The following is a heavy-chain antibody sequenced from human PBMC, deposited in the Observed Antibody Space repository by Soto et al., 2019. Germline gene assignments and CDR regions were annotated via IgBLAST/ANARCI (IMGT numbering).Heavy chain of an antibody. D-gene: IGHD6-13*01. CDR1: GGSISSGGYY. CDR3: ARGGIAAAAPPDY. CDR2: IYYSVST. V-gene: IGHV4-31*03. Sequence: QVQLQESGPGLVKPSQTLSLTCTVSGGSISSGGYYWSWIRQHPGNGLEWIGYIYYSVSTYYNPSLKSRVTISVDTSKNQFSLKLSSVTAADTAVYYCARGGIAAAAPPDYWGQGTLVTVSS. J-gene: IGHJ4*02.